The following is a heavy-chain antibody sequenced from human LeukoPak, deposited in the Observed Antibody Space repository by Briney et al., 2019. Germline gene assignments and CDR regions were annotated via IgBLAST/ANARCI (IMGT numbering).Heavy chain of an antibody. J-gene: IGHJ4*02. D-gene: IGHD3-16*02. CDR1: GGSISSYY. CDR2: IYYSGST. V-gene: IGHV4-59*08. CDR3: ARRASDYVWGSYRYYFDY. Sequence: PSETLSLTCTVSGGSISSYYWSWIRQPPGKGLEWIGYIYYSGSTNYNPSLKTRFTIPVDTSTHQFSLKLSSVTAAETAVYYCARRASDYVWGSYRYYFDYWGQGTLVTVSS.